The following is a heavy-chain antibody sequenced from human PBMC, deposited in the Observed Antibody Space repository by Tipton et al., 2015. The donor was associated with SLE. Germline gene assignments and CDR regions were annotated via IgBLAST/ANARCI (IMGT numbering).Heavy chain of an antibody. CDR1: GGSISSSSYY. J-gene: IGHJ6*02. CDR3: ARGNSYYYGMDV. V-gene: IGHV4-39*01. Sequence: TLSLTCTVSGGSISSSSYYWGWIRQPPGKGLEWIGSIYYSGSTYYNPSLKSRVTISVDTSKNQFSLKLSSVTAADTAVYYCARGNSYYYGMDVWGQGTTVTVSS. CDR2: IYYSGST. D-gene: IGHD1-7*01.